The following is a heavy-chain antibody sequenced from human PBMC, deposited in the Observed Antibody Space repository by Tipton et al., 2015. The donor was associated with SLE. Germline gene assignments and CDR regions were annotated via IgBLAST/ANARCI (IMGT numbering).Heavy chain of an antibody. Sequence: TLSLTCTVSGGSISSGSYYWSWIRQPAGKGLEWIGHIYTSGSTNYNPPLKSRATISVDTSKNQFSLKLSSVTAADTAVYYCARDSSSWSFYGMDVWGQGTTVTVSS. CDR2: IYTSGST. CDR3: ARDSSSWSFYGMDV. D-gene: IGHD6-13*01. J-gene: IGHJ6*02. V-gene: IGHV4-61*09. CDR1: GGSISSGSYY.